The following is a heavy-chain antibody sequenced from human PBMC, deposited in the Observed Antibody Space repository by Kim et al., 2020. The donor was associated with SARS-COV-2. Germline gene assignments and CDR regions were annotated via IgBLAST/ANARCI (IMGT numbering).Heavy chain of an antibody. V-gene: IGHV3-74*03. Sequence: GGSLRLSCAASGFTFSSFWMHWVRLVPGQGLAWFARLGPNGHYATYTDSVKGRFTISRDNDRKTLYLQMDSLTAEDTGLYYCVRSYEVGHDAFEVWGQGT. J-gene: IGHJ3*01. CDR1: GFTFSSFW. D-gene: IGHD1-26*01. CDR2: LGPNGHYA. CDR3: VRSYEVGHDAFEV.